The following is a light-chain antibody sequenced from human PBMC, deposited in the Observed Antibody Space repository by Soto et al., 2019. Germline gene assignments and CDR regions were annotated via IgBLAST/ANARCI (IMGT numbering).Light chain of an antibody. CDR3: QNYNSAPWT. Sequence: DIQMTQSPSSLSASVGDRVTIPCLASQGISNFLACYQQKPGKVPKVLIYAASTLQSGVPSRFSGGGSGTDFTLTSSSLQPEDVATYYCQNYNSAPWTFGQGTKVDIE. V-gene: IGKV1-27*01. CDR2: AAS. CDR1: QGISNF. J-gene: IGKJ1*01.